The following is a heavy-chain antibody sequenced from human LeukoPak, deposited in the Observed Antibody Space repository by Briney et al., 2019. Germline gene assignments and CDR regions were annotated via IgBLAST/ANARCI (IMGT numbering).Heavy chain of an antibody. Sequence: GRSLRLSCAASGFTFSNYAIHWVRQAPGKGLEWVAVISYDGSNKYYADSVKGRFTISRDNSKNTLYLQMDSLRAEDTAVYYCAKEYYYDSSGPLDYWGQGTLVTVSS. CDR2: ISYDGSNK. V-gene: IGHV3-30-3*02. J-gene: IGHJ4*02. D-gene: IGHD3-22*01. CDR1: GFTFSNYA. CDR3: AKEYYYDSSGPLDY.